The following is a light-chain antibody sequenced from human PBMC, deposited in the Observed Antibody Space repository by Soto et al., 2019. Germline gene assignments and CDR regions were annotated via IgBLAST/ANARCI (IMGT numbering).Light chain of an antibody. CDR2: EVS. CDR1: SSDVGGYNS. V-gene: IGLV2-14*01. J-gene: IGLJ1*01. CDR3: SSYTTSSTLLDV. Sequence: QSALTQPASVSGSPGQSITISCTGTSSDVGGYNSVSWYQQHPGKAPKLMIYEVSNRPSGVSNRFSGSKSGNTASLTISGLQAEDVADYCCSSYTTSSTLLDVFGTGTKLTVL.